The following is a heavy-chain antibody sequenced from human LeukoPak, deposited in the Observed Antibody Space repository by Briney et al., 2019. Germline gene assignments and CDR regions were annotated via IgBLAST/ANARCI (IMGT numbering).Heavy chain of an antibody. CDR2: XSXSGGST. V-gene: IGHV3-23*01. CDR3: AKEWIRTVTPGDDAFDI. J-gene: IGHJ3*02. D-gene: IGHD4-17*01. Sequence: GGSLRLSCAASGFTXSXXXMXWVXXXPGKXLXXVSXXSXSGGSTYYADSVKGRFTISRDNSKNTLYLQMNSLRAEDTAVYYCAKEWIRTVTPGDDAFDIWGQGTMATVSS. CDR1: GFTXSXXX.